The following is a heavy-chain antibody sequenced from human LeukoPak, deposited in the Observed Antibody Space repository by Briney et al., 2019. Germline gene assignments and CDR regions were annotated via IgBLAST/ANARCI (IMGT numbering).Heavy chain of an antibody. CDR3: ANAAAPLAYYYMDV. J-gene: IGHJ6*03. Sequence: GGSLRLSCAASGFTFSSYAMSWVRQAPGKGLERVSAISGSGGSTYYADSVKGRFTISRDNSKNTLYLQMDSLRAEDTAVYYCANAAAPLAYYYMDVWGKGTTVTVSS. V-gene: IGHV3-23*01. CDR1: GFTFSSYA. CDR2: ISGSGGST. D-gene: IGHD2-2*01.